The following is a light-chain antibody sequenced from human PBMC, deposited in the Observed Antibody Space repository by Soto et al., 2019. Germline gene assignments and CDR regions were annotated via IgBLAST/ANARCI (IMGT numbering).Light chain of an antibody. J-gene: IGKJ1*01. Sequence: DIVMTQSPDSLAVSLCERTTINCKSSQSVLSSSNNKNYLAWYQQKPGKAPKLLIYKASTLKSGVPSRLSGSGSGTEFTLTISSLQPDDFATYYCQHYNSYSEACGQGTKGDI. CDR1: QSVLSSSNNKNY. CDR3: QHYNSYSEA. CDR2: KAS. V-gene: IGKV4-1*01.